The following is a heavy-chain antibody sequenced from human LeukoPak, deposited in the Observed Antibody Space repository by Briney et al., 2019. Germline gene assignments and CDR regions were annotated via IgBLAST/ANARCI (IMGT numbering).Heavy chain of an antibody. V-gene: IGHV3-23*01. J-gene: IGHJ4*02. CDR2: ISGSGTRT. CDR1: GFTFSTSA. CDR3: AKDPQMGAAADY. D-gene: IGHD6-13*01. Sequence: GGSLRLSCAASGFTFSTSAVSWVRQAPGKGLEWVSTISGSGTRTYYADSVKGRFTISRDISKNTLYLQMNSLRAEDTALFYCAKDPQMGAAADYWGQGTLVTVSS.